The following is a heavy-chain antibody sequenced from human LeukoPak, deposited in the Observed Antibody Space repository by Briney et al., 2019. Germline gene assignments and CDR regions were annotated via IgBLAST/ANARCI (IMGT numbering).Heavy chain of an antibody. CDR1: GYSFTSYW. V-gene: IGHV5-51*01. CDR3: ARPAEDYGGNHGDAFDI. Sequence: GESLKISCKGSGYSFTSYWIGWVRQMPGKGLEWMGIIYPGDSDTRYSPSFQGQVTISADKSISTVYLQWSSLKASVTAMYYCARPAEDYGGNHGDAFDIWGQGTMVTVSS. J-gene: IGHJ3*02. CDR2: IYPGDSDT. D-gene: IGHD4-23*01.